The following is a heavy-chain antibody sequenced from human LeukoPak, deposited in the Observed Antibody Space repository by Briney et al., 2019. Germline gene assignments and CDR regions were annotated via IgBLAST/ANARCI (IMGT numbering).Heavy chain of an antibody. CDR1: EFTFSSYS. V-gene: IGHV3-21*01. CDR3: ARDRVVVSPGSFDY. CDR2: ITSSSSYI. Sequence: GGSLRLSCAASEFTFSSYSMNWVRQAPGKGLEWVSSITSSSSYIYYADSVKGRFTISRDNAKNSLYLQMSSLRAEDTAVYYCARDRVVVSPGSFDYWGLGTLVTVSS. D-gene: IGHD3-22*01. J-gene: IGHJ4*02.